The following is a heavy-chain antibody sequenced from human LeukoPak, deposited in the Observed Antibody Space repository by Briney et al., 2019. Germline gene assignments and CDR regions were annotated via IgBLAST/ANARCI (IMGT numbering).Heavy chain of an antibody. D-gene: IGHD3-9*01. CDR2: IEPGDSDT. Sequence: GESLRISCKDSGYSFTSYWIGWVRQMPGKGLEWMGIIEPGDSDTRYSPSFQGQVTISADKSISTAYLQWSSLKASDTAMYYCARRGRPEYYDILTGYYHDAFDIWGQGTMVTVSS. CDR1: GYSFTSYW. J-gene: IGHJ3*02. CDR3: ARRGRPEYYDILTGYYHDAFDI. V-gene: IGHV5-51*01.